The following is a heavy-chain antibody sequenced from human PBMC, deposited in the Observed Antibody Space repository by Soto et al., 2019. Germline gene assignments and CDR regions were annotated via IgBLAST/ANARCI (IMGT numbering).Heavy chain of an antibody. J-gene: IGHJ4*02. CDR1: GGSVSSGSYY. V-gene: IGHV4-61*01. Sequence: LSLTCTVSGGSVSSGSYYWSWIRQPPGKGLEWIGYIYYSGSTNYNPSLKSRVTISVDTSKNQFSLKLSSVTAADTAVYYCARESPAAGVDYWGQGTLVTVSS. CDR2: IYYSGST. CDR3: ARESPAAGVDY. D-gene: IGHD2-15*01.